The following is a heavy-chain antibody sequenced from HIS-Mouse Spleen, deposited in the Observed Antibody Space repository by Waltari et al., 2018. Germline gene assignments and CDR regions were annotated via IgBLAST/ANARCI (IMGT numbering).Heavy chain of an antibody. J-gene: IGHJ4*02. CDR2: ISYDGSNK. CDR1: GFTFRSYG. Sequence: QVQLVESGVGVVQPGRSVRLSCAASGFTFRSYGMHWVRQAPGKGLEWVAVISYDGSNKYYADSVKGRFTISRDNSKNTLYLQMNSLRAEDTAVYYCAKDKHHAFDYWGQGTLVTVSS. CDR3: AKDKHHAFDY. V-gene: IGHV3-30*18.